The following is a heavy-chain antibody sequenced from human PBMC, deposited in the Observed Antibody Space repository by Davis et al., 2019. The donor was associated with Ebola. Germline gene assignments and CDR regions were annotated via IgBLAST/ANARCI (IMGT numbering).Heavy chain of an antibody. CDR3: AKDQNGGGSYYLYYYYGMDV. Sequence: GESLKISCAASGFTFSSYWMSWVRQAPGKGLEWVAVISYDGSNKYYADSVKGRFTISRDNSKNTLYLQMNSLRAEDTAVYYCAKDQNGGGSYYLYYYYGMDVWGQGTTVTVSS. CDR1: GFTFSSYW. J-gene: IGHJ6*02. V-gene: IGHV3-30*18. D-gene: IGHD1-26*01. CDR2: ISYDGSNK.